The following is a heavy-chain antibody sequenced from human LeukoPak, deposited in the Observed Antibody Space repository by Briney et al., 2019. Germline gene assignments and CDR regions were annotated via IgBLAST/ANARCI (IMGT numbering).Heavy chain of an antibody. V-gene: IGHV3-30*02. CDR1: GFTFSSYG. Sequence: PGGSLRLSCAASGFTFSSYGMHWVRQAPGKGLEWVAFIRYDGSNKYYADSVKGRFTISRDNSKNTLYLQMNSLRAEDTAVYYCAKAAFVVVPAAPIDYWGQGTLVTVSS. CDR3: AKAAFVVVPAAPIDY. D-gene: IGHD2-2*01. CDR2: IRYDGSNK. J-gene: IGHJ4*02.